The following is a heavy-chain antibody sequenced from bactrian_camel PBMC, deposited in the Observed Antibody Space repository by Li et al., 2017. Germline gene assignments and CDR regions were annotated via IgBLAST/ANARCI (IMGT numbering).Heavy chain of an antibody. V-gene: IGHV3S40*01. CDR1: GYTGWKC. Sequence: VQLVESGGGSVQAGGSLRLSCAASGYTGWKCMGWFRQAEGKVREGVADIDTRRGITHYADSVKGRFTISRDNAKNTVYLQMVSLKPEDTAMYYCAASRLGSTINWRQERRYGYWGQGTQVTVS. J-gene: IGHJ4*01. CDR2: IDTRRGIT. CDR3: AASRLGSTINWRQERRYGY. D-gene: IGHD4*01.